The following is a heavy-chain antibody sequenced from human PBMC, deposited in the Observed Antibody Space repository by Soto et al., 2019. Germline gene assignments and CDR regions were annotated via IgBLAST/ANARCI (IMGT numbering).Heavy chain of an antibody. CDR1: GYTFTSYA. V-gene: IGHV1-3*01. Sequence: GASVKVSCKASGYTFTSYAMHWVRQAPGQRLEWMGWINAGNGNTKYSQKFQGRVTITRDTSASTAYMELSSLRSEDTAVYYCAEGGYCSGGSCFSVAFDIWGQGTMVTVSS. CDR3: AEGGYCSGGSCFSVAFDI. CDR2: INAGNGNT. D-gene: IGHD2-15*01. J-gene: IGHJ3*02.